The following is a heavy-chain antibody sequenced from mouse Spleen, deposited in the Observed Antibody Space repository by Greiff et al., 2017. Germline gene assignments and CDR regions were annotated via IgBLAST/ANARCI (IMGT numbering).Heavy chain of an antibody. V-gene: IGHV1-55*01. CDR2: IYPGSGST. J-gene: IGHJ4*01. CDR1: GYTFTSYW. Sequence: VQLQQPGAELVKPGASVKMSCKASGYTFTSYWITWVKQRPGQGLEWIGDIYPGSGSTNYNEKFKSKATLTVDTSSSTAYMQLSSLTSEDSAVYYCARRAYGNFYAMDYWGQGTSVTVSS. D-gene: IGHD2-10*02. CDR3: ARRAYGNFYAMDY.